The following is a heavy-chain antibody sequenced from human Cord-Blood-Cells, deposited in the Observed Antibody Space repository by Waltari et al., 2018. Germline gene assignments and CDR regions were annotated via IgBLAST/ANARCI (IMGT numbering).Heavy chain of an antibody. CDR3: ARTQAPNNWYFDL. J-gene: IGHJ2*01. CDR2: INPNSGGT. CDR1: GYTFTGYY. D-gene: IGHD6-6*01. Sequence: QVQLVQSGAEVKKPGASVKVSCKASGYTFTGYYMHWVRQAPGQGREWMGWINPNSGGTNYAQKFQGWVTMTRDTSISTAYMELSRLRSDDTAVYYCARTQAPNNWYFDLWGRGTLVTVSS. V-gene: IGHV1-2*04.